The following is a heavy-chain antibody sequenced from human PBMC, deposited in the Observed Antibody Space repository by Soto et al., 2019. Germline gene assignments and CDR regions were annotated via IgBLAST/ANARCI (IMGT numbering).Heavy chain of an antibody. CDR2: ISSSSSYI. Sequence: GGSLRLSCAASGFTFSSYSMNWVRQAPGKGLEWVSSISSSSSYIYYADSVKGRFTISRDNAKNSLYLQMNSLRAEDTAVYYFARDHQVAAAEQFWFNPWAPAVLVTVSA. CDR1: GFTFSSYS. J-gene: IGHJ5*02. V-gene: IGHV3-21*01. D-gene: IGHD6-25*01. CDR3: ARDHQVAAAEQFWFNP.